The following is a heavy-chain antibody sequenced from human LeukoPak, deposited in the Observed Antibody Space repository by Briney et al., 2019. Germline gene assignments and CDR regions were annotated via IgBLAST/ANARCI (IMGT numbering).Heavy chain of an antibody. CDR2: IYYSGSA. CDR3: ARSYYDILTGFFFDY. J-gene: IGHJ4*02. V-gene: IGHV4-31*03. CDR1: GGSTSSGRYY. Sequence: SQTLSLTCTVSGGSTSSGRYYWSWIRQHPGKGLERIGYIYYSGSAYYNPSLKSRVTISKDTSKTQFSLRLSSVTAADTAVYYCARSYYDILTGFFFDYWGQGTLVTVSS. D-gene: IGHD3-9*01.